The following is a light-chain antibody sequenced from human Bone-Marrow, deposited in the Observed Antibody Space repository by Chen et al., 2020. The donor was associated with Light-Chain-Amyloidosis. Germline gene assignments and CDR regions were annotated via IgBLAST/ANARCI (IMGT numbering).Light chain of an antibody. CDR2: RDT. Sequence: SYELPQTPSVSVSPGQTARLTCSGDDLPTKYAYWYQQKPGQAPVLVIHRDTERPSGSSERFSGASSGTTATLTISGVQAEDEADYHCQSADSSGTYEVIFGGGTKLTVL. V-gene: IGLV3-25*03. CDR1: DLPTKY. J-gene: IGLJ2*01. CDR3: QSADSSGTYEVI.